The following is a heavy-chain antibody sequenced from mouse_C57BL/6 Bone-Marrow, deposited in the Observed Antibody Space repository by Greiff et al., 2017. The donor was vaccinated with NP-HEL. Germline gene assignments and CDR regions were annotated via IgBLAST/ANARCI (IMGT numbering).Heavy chain of an antibody. CDR3: ARHPRLLAWFAY. CDR2: ISSGGSYT. V-gene: IGHV5-6*01. CDR1: GFTFSSYG. Sequence: EVKLMESGGDLVKPGGSLKLSCAASGFTFSSYGMSWVRQTPDKRLEWVATISSGGSYTYYPDSVKGRFTISRDNAKNTLYLQMSSRKSEDAAMYYCARHPRLLAWFAYWGQGTLVTVSA. D-gene: IGHD2-3*01. J-gene: IGHJ3*01.